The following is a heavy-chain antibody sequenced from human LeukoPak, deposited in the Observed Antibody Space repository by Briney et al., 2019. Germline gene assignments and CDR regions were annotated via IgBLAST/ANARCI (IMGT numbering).Heavy chain of an antibody. D-gene: IGHD6-13*01. CDR1: SGSFSGFY. V-gene: IGHV4-34*01. CDR2: INYSGIT. CDR3: ARVFRYSSSQRPNWFDP. Sequence: PSETLSLTCGVSSGSFSGFYWSWIRQPPGKGLEWIGEINYSGITNYNPSLKSRVTISVDTSKNQLSLSLSSVTAADTAVYYCARVFRYSSSQRPNWFDPWDQGTLVTVSS. J-gene: IGHJ5*02.